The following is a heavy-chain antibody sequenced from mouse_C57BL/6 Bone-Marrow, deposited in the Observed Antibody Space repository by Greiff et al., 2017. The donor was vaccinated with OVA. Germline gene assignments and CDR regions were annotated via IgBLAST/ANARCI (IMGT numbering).Heavy chain of an antibody. CDR2: IHPNSGST. V-gene: IGHV1-64*01. D-gene: IGHD2-5*01. CDR3: ARSDDSNFYWYSDV. J-gene: IGHJ1*03. CDR1: GYTFTSYW. Sequence: QVQLQQPGAELVKPGASVKLSCKASGYTFTSYWMHWVKQRPGQGLEWIGMIHPNSGSTNYNEKFKSKATLTVDKSSSTAYMQLSSLTSEDSAVYYCARSDDSNFYWYSDVWGTGTTGTVSS.